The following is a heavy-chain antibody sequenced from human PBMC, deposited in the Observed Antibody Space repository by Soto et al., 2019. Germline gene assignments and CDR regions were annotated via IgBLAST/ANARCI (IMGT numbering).Heavy chain of an antibody. D-gene: IGHD2-15*01. V-gene: IGHV1-69*13. Sequence: GASVKVSCKASGGTFSSYAISWVRQAPGQGLEWMGGIIPIFGTANYAQKFQGRVTITADESTSTAYMELSSLRSEDTAVDYWARVGGRSFDFWGQGTLVTVSS. CDR2: IIPIFGTA. CDR1: GGTFSSYA. CDR3: ARVGGRSFDF. J-gene: IGHJ5*01.